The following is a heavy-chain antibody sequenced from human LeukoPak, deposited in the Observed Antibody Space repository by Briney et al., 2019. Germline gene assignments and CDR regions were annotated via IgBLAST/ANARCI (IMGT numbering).Heavy chain of an antibody. CDR1: GFTFSSYG. D-gene: IGHD6-13*01. Sequence: GRSLRLSCAASGFTFSSYGMHWVRQAPGKGLEWVAVISYDGSNKYYADSVKGRFTISRDNSKNTLYLQMNSLRAEDTAVYYCAKDDSSSWYNSFYHGMDVWGQGTTVTVSS. CDR3: AKDDSSSWYNSFYHGMDV. CDR2: ISYDGSNK. J-gene: IGHJ6*02. V-gene: IGHV3-30*18.